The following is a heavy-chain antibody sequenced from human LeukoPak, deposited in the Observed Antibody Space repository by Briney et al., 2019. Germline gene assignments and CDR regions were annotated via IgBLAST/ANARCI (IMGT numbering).Heavy chain of an antibody. V-gene: IGHV3-72*01. Sequence: GGSLRLSCAVSGSTFSDQYMDWVRQAPGKGLEWVGRSRNKANSYTPDYAAFVKGRFSIPRDDSKNSLYLQMNSLKTEDTAVYFCTRGYSGGWVYAFDIWGQGTMVTVSS. CDR1: GSTFSDQY. CDR2: SRNKANSYTP. CDR3: TRGYSGGWVYAFDI. D-gene: IGHD6-19*01. J-gene: IGHJ3*02.